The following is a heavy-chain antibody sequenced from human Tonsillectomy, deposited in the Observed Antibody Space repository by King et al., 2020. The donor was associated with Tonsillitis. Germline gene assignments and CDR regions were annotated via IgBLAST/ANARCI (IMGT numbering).Heavy chain of an antibody. CDR2: FIPILDRA. D-gene: IGHD5-12*01. CDR3: ARTDIVIDCEETTTYYDSGMDV. CDR1: GGSFNSYA. J-gene: IGHJ6*02. V-gene: IGHV1-69*04. Sequence: QLVQSGAEVKKPGSSVKVSCQASGGSFNSYAISWVRQAPGQGLEWMGRFIPILDRANYAQRFQGRVTITADQSTSTAYMELSSLRSEDTAGYYCARTDIVIDCEETTTYYDSGMDVWGQGTTVTVSS.